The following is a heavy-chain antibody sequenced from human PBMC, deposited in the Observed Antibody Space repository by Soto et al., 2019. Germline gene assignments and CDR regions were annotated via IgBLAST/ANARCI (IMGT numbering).Heavy chain of an antibody. V-gene: IGHV4-31*03. Sequence: QVQLQESGPGLVKPSQTLSLTCTVSGGSISSGGYYWSWIRQHPGKGLEWIGYIYYSGSTYYNPTLKSRVTMSVDTSKNQFSLKMSSVTAADTAVYYCARDRRSGYSYEFDYWGQGTLVTVSS. CDR3: ARDRRSGYSYEFDY. D-gene: IGHD5-18*01. J-gene: IGHJ4*02. CDR2: IYYSGST. CDR1: GGSISSGGYY.